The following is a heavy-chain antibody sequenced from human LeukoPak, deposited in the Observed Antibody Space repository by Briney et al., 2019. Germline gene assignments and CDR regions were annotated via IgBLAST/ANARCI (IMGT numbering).Heavy chain of an antibody. CDR1: GYTFTGYY. J-gene: IGHJ1*01. Sequence: ASVKVSCKASGYTFTGYYMHWVRQAPGQGLEWMGWINPNSGGTNYAQKFQGRVTMTRDTSISTAYMELSRLRSDDTAVYYCASVNYDFWSGYSNEYFQHWGQGTLVTVS. D-gene: IGHD3-3*01. CDR2: INPNSGGT. CDR3: ASVNYDFWSGYSNEYFQH. V-gene: IGHV1-2*02.